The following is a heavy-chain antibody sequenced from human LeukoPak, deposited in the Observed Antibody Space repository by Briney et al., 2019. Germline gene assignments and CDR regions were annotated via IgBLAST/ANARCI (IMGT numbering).Heavy chain of an antibody. J-gene: IGHJ4*02. CDR1: GGSISSCY. CDR3: ARHLRYYYDSSGYSRGIDY. CDR2: IYYSGST. V-gene: IGHV4-59*01. Sequence: PSETLSLTCTVSGGSISSCYWSWIRQPPGKGLEWIGYIYYSGSTNYNPSLKSRVTISVDTSKNQFSLELSSVTAADTAVYYCARHLRYYYDSSGYSRGIDYWGQGTLVTVSS. D-gene: IGHD3-22*01.